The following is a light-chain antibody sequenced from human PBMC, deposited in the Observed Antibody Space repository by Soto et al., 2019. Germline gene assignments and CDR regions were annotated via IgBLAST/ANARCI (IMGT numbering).Light chain of an antibody. CDR1: QSISSY. CDR2: AAS. J-gene: IGKJ3*01. V-gene: IGKV1-39*01. Sequence: DILMTQSPSSLSASVGDRVTITCRASQSISSYLNWYQQKPGKAPKLLIYAASSLQSGVPSRFSGSGSGTDFTLTISILQPEDFATYYCQQSYSTLTFGPGTKVDIK. CDR3: QQSYSTLT.